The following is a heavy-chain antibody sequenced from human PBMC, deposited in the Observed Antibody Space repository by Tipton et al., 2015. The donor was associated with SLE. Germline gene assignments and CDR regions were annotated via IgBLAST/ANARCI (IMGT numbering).Heavy chain of an antibody. J-gene: IGHJ6*03. CDR3: ARLRLKPSRYMDV. CDR1: GFSFISYW. V-gene: IGHV3-7*01. Sequence: GSLRLSCVASGFSFISYWMGWVRQVPGKGLEWVANMNQDGNEEYYVDSVKGRFTISRDNAKNSLFLQMNSLRAEDTAVYYCARLRLKPSRYMDVWGKGTTVTVSS. CDR2: MNQDGNEE.